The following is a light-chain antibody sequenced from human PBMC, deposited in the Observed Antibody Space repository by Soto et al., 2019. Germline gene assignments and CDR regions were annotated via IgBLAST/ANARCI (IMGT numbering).Light chain of an antibody. V-gene: IGKV3-15*01. CDR3: QQYNIWPLT. Sequence: ERVMTQSPATLSVSPGESATLSCRAGQSISSDLAWYQHKPGQAPRLLIYDSSTRATGIPARFSGSGSGTEFTLTISSLQSEDFAVYYCQQYNIWPLTFGGGTKVEIK. CDR1: QSISSD. J-gene: IGKJ4*01. CDR2: DSS.